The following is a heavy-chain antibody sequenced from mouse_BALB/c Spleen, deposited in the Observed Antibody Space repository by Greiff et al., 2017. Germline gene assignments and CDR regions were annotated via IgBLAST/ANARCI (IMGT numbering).Heavy chain of an antibody. CDR1: GFSLTSYG. Sequence: VQRVESGPGLVQPSQSLSITCTVSGFSLTSYGVHWVRQSPGKGLEWLGVIWSGGSTDYNAAFISRLSISKDNSKSQVFFKMNSLQANDTAIYYCARYDYDGEGYAMDYWGQGTSVTVSS. J-gene: IGHJ4*01. CDR3: ARYDYDGEGYAMDY. V-gene: IGHV2-2*02. D-gene: IGHD2-4*01. CDR2: IWSGGST.